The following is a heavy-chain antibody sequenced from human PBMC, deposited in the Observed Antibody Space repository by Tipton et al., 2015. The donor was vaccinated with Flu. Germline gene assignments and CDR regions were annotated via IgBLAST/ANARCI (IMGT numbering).Heavy chain of an antibody. V-gene: IGHV4-39*07. Sequence: LRLSCTVSGASISSESYYWGWIRQPPGKGLEWIGNICHSGSTNYNPSLKSRVTISLDKSKNQFSLNLSSVTAADTAVYYCARVGAVTMVRGLAFDAFDIWGLGTMVAVSS. D-gene: IGHD3-10*01. CDR1: GASISSESYY. J-gene: IGHJ3*02. CDR2: ICHSGST. CDR3: ARVGAVTMVRGLAFDAFDI.